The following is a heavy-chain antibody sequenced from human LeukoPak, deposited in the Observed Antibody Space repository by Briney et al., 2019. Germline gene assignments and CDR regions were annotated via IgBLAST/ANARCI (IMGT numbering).Heavy chain of an antibody. CDR2: MNANSGNT. J-gene: IGHJ5*02. CDR3: AREDGRRQGNWFDP. V-gene: IGHV1-8*01. CDR1: GYTFTSYD. Sequence: ASVKVSCKASGYTFTSYDINGVRQATGQGREWMGWMNANSGNTGYAQKFQGRVTMTRNTSISTAYMELSSLRSEDTAVYYCAREDGRRQGNWFDPWGQGTLVTVSS.